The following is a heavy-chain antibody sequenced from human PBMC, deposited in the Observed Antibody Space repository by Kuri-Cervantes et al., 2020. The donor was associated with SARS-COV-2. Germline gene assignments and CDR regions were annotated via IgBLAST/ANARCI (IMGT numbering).Heavy chain of an antibody. CDR1: GYTFTSYY. CDR2: INPSGGST. Sequence: ASVKVSCKASGYTFTSYYMHWVRQAPGQGLEWMGIINPSGGSTSYAQIFQGRVTMTRDISTATAYMELSSLTSEDTAIYYCYCAPKEGFDSWGQGTLVTVSS. V-gene: IGHV1-46*01. CDR3: YCAPKEGFDS. J-gene: IGHJ4*02. D-gene: IGHD2-21*01.